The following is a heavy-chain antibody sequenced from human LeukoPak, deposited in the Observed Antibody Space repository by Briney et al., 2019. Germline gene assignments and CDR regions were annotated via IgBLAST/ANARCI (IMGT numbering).Heavy chain of an antibody. CDR1: GFTFNRNA. J-gene: IGHJ6*03. Sequence: GGSLRLSCAASGFTFNRNAISWVRQAPGKGLEWVSTIGGSGDKTFYADSVKGRFTISRDNAKNSLYLQMNSLRAEDTALYYCAKDKRDYYYYYMDVWGKGTTVTVSS. V-gene: IGHV3-23*01. CDR2: IGGSGDKT. CDR3: AKDKRDYYYYYMDV.